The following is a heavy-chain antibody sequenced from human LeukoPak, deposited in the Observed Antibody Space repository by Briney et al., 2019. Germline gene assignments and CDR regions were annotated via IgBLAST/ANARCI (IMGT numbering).Heavy chain of an antibody. CDR3: ARAYYESSAYRHAVYFDY. J-gene: IGHJ4*02. CDR1: GYTFTGYY. Sequence: ASAKVSCKASGYTFTGYYMHWVRQAPGQGLEWMGIINPSDDSTRYAQKFQGRVTMTKDTSTNTVYMHLSSLSSDDTAVYYCARAYYESSAYRHAVYFDYWGQGTLVTVSS. V-gene: IGHV1-46*01. CDR2: INPSDDST. D-gene: IGHD3-22*01.